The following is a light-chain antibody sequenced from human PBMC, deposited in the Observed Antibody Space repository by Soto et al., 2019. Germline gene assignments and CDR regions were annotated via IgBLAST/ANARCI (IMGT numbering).Light chain of an antibody. CDR1: QSVSSSSY. Sequence: EIVLTQSPGTLSLSPGERATLSCRASQSVSSSSYLAWYQQKPGQAPRLLIYGASSTATGSPDRFSGSGSARDFTLTIIRLEPEDVAVYYCRQYGSSPSYTFGQGTKLEIK. J-gene: IGKJ2*01. V-gene: IGKV3-20*01. CDR2: GAS. CDR3: RQYGSSPSYT.